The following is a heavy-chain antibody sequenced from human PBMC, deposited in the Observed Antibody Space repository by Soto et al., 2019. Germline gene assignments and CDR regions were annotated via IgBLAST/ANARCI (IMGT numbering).Heavy chain of an antibody. Sequence: PSETLSLTCAVSGGSISSGGYSWSWIRQPPGKGLEWIGYIYHSGSTYYNPSLKSRVTISVDTSKNQFSLKLNSMTAADTAVYYCARDKITGLFDYWGQGTLVTVSS. J-gene: IGHJ4*02. CDR3: ARDKITGLFDY. V-gene: IGHV4-30-2*01. D-gene: IGHD2-8*02. CDR2: IYHSGST. CDR1: GGSISSGGYS.